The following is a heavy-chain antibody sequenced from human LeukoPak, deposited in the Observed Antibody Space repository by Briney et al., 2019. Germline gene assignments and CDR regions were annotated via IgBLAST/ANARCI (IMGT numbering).Heavy chain of an antibody. J-gene: IGHJ4*02. D-gene: IGHD1-26*01. CDR3: ARGTFRAKSYY. Sequence: SETLSLTCTVSGGSISSGDYYWSWIRQPPGKGLEWIGEINHSGSTNYNPSLKSRVTISVDTSKNQFSLKLSSVTAADTAVYYCARGTFRAKSYYWGQGTLVTVSS. V-gene: IGHV4-39*07. CDR2: INHSGST. CDR1: GGSISSGDYY.